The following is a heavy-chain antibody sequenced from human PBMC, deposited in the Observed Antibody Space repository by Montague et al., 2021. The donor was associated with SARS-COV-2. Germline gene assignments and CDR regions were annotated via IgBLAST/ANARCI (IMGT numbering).Heavy chain of an antibody. J-gene: IGHJ4*02. D-gene: IGHD1-26*01. CDR1: GGSIYGYY. V-gene: IGHV4-59*01. Sequence: SETLSLTCTVSGGSIYGYYWTWVRQPPGKGLQWIAHIYYNGRTSYIPSLKSRLSVSLDKAKYQFSLELTSVTAADTARYFCARGTEVGAFDYWGQGALVSVSS. CDR3: ARGTEVGAFDY. CDR2: IYYNGRT.